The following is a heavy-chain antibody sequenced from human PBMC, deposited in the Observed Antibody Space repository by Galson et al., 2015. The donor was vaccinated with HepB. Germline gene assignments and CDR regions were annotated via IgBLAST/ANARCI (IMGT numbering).Heavy chain of an antibody. CDR1: GGTFSSYA. Sequence: SVKVSCKASGGTFSSYAISWVRQAPGQGLEWMGGIIPIFGTANYAQKFQGRVTITADKSTSTAYVELSSLRSEDTAVYYCARHRTSYGDYDRGYYYYYGMDVWGQGTTVTVSS. D-gene: IGHD4-17*01. CDR3: ARHRTSYGDYDRGYYYYYGMDV. J-gene: IGHJ6*02. CDR2: IIPIFGTA. V-gene: IGHV1-69*06.